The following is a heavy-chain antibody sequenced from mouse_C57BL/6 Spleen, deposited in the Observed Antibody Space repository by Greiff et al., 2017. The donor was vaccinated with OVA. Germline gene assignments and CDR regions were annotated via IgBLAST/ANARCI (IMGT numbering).Heavy chain of an antibody. D-gene: IGHD2-3*01. J-gene: IGHJ1*03. V-gene: IGHV1-9*01. Sequence: QVQLQQSGAELMKPGASVKLSCKATGYTFPGYWIEWVKQRPGHGLEWIGEILPGSGSTTYNEKFKGKATFTADTSSNTAYMQLSSLTTEDSAIYYCASSYDGYHYRYFDVWGTGTTVTVSS. CDR1: GYTFPGYW. CDR3: ASSYDGYHYRYFDV. CDR2: ILPGSGST.